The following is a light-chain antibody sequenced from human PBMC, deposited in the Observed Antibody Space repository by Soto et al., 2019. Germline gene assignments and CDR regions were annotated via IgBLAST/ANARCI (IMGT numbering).Light chain of an antibody. Sequence: QSVLTQPASVSGSPGQSITISCTGTSSDVGGYNFVSWYQQHPGKAPKLMIYEFTDRPSGVSNRFSGSKSGSTASLTISGLQAEDEADYYCSSYTSRNTLAFGGGTKLTVL. J-gene: IGLJ2*01. CDR2: EFT. CDR3: SSYTSRNTLA. CDR1: SSDVGGYNF. V-gene: IGLV2-14*01.